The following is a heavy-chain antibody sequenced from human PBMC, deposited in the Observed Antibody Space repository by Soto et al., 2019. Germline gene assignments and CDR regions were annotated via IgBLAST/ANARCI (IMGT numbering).Heavy chain of an antibody. CDR2: IILPFGTA. J-gene: IGHJ4*02. CDR1: GGTFSNYA. V-gene: IGHV1-69*12. CDR3: ARGPAYAGDFDY. Sequence: QVRLVQSGAEVKKPGSSVKVSCKASGGTFSNYAISWVRQAPGQGLEWMGGIILPFGTANYAQKFQGRVTITEDESITTAYLELSGLRSEDTAVYYCARGPAYAGDFDYWGQGTLVTVSS. D-gene: IGHD4-17*01.